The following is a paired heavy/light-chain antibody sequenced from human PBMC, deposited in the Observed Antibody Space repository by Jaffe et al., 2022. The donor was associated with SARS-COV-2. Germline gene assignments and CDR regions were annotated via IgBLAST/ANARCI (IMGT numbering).Heavy chain of an antibody. CDR2: IKSKTDGGTI. V-gene: IGHV3-15*05. CDR1: GFTFSNAW. J-gene: IGHJ4*02. D-gene: IGHD1-26*01. CDR3: TRTRVGATTGIDY. Sequence: EVQLVESGGGLVKPGGSLRLSCAASGFTFSNAWMSWVRQAPGKGLEWVGRIKSKTDGGTIEYGAPVKGRFTISRDDSTNTLFLQMNSLEIEDTAVYYCTRTRVGATTGIDYWGQGTLVTVSS.
Light chain of an antibody. CDR3: QQYYYTPLT. CDR2: WAS. V-gene: IGKV4-1*01. J-gene: IGKJ4*01. Sequence: DIVMTQSPDSLAVSLGERAAINCKSSQSLLYDSNNKNYLAWYQQKPGQPPKLLIYWASTRESGVPDRFSGSGSGTDFTLTISSLQAEDVAVYYCQQYYYTPLTFGGGTKVEIK. CDR1: QSLLYDSNNKNY.